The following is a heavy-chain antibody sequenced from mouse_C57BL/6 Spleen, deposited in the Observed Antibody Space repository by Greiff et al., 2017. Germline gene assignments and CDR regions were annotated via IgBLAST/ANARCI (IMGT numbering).Heavy chain of an antibody. J-gene: IGHJ2*01. D-gene: IGHD4-1*01. Sequence: QVQLQQPGAELVRPGSSVKLSCKASGYTFTSYWMDWVKQRPGQGLEWIGNIYPSDSETHYNQKFKDKATLTVDKSSSTAYMQLSSLTSEDSAVYYCARGGVDWDYFDYWGQGTTLTVSS. CDR3: ARGGVDWDYFDY. V-gene: IGHV1-61*01. CDR1: GYTFTSYW. CDR2: IYPSDSET.